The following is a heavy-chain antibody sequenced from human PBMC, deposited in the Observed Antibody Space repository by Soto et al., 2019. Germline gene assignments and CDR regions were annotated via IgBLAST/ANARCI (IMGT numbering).Heavy chain of an antibody. Sequence: QVQLVESGGGVVQPGRSLRLSCATSGFIFSSFTMHWVRQAPGKGLEWVAVMSYDVSNNYSADSVKGRFPISRDNSKNTLYLQMNSLRAEDTAVYYCARDRIGRPLDYWGQGTLVTVSS. J-gene: IGHJ4*02. CDR1: GFIFSSFT. CDR2: MSYDVSNN. V-gene: IGHV3-30-3*01. CDR3: ARDRIGRPLDY. D-gene: IGHD6-6*01.